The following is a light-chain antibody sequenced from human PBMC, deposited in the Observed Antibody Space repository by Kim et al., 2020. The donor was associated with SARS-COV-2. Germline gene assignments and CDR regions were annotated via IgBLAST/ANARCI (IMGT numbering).Light chain of an antibody. CDR1: ALPKQY. Sequence: PGQTARITCSGDALPKQYAYWFQQKPGQAPVVVIYEDTERPSGIPERFSGSTSGTTVTLTITGVQAEDEADYYCQSADSTDTFWVFGGGTQLTVL. CDR3: QSADSTDTFWV. J-gene: IGLJ3*02. CDR2: EDT. V-gene: IGLV3-25*03.